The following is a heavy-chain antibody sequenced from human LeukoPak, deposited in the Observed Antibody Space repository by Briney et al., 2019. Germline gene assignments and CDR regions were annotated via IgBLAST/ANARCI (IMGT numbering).Heavy chain of an antibody. D-gene: IGHD3-10*01. CDR3: ARGYYGSGSYYGEHNDY. CDR1: GGSISSSSFY. J-gene: IGHJ4*02. Sequence: SETLSLTCTVSGGSISSSSFYWGWIRQPPGKGLEWIGTIYYSGSTFYNPSLKSRVTVSVDTSKNQFSLKLSSVTAADTAVYYCARGYYGSGSYYGEHNDYWGQGTLVTVSS. V-gene: IGHV4-39*07. CDR2: IYYSGST.